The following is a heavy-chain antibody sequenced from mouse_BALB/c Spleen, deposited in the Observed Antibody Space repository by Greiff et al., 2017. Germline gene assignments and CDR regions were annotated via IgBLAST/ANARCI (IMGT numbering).Heavy chain of an antibody. CDR3: ARGREIPDYYAMDD. V-gene: IGHV5-17*02. J-gene: IGHJ4*01. CDR2: ISSGSSTI. Sequence: EVQLVESGGGLVQPGGSRKLSCAASGFTFSSFGMHWVRQAPEKGLEWVAYISSGSSTIYYADTVKGRFTISRDNPKNTLFLQMTSLRSEDTAMYYCARGREIPDYYAMDDWGQGTSVTVSS. CDR1: GFTFSSFG.